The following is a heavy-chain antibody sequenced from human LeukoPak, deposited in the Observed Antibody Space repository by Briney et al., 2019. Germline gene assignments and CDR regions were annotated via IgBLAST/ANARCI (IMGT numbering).Heavy chain of an antibody. D-gene: IGHD5-24*01. CDR1: GGSFSGYY. J-gene: IGHJ3*02. V-gene: IGHV4-34*01. Sequence: PSETLSLTCAVYGGSFSGYYWSWIRQPPGKGLEWIGEINHSGSTNYNPSLKSRVTISVDTSKNQFSLKLSSVTAADTAVYYCARGGDGYNYSHDAFDIWGQGTMVTVSS. CDR3: ARGGDGYNYSHDAFDI. CDR2: INHSGST.